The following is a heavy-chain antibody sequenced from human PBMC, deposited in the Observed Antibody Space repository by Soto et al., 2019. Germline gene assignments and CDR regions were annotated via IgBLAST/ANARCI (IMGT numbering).Heavy chain of an antibody. V-gene: IGHV3-9*01. CDR3: AKDKIAVAGSYWYFDL. J-gene: IGHJ2*01. CDR2: ISWNSGSI. Sequence: EVQLVESGGGLVQPGRSLRLSCAASGFTFDDYAMHWVRQAPGKGLEWVSGISWNSGSIGYADSVKGRFTISRDNAKNSLYLQMNSLRAEDTALYYCAKDKIAVAGSYWYFDLWGRGTLVTVSS. D-gene: IGHD6-19*01. CDR1: GFTFDDYA.